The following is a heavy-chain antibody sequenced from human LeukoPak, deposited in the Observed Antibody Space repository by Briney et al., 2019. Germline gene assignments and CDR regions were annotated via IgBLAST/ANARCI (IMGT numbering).Heavy chain of an antibody. CDR1: GGTFSSYA. J-gene: IGHJ4*02. Sequence: SVKVSCKASGGTFSSYAISWVRQAPGQGLEWMGGIIPIFGTANYAQKFQGRVTITTDESTSTAYMELSSLRSEDTAVYYCARAVGAYSYGTRYNFDYWGQGTLVTVSS. V-gene: IGHV1-69*05. CDR2: IIPIFGTA. D-gene: IGHD5-18*01. CDR3: ARAVGAYSYGTRYNFDY.